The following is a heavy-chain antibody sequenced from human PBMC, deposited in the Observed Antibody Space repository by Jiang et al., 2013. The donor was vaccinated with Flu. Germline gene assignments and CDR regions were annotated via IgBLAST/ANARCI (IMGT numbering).Heavy chain of an antibody. J-gene: IGHJ4*02. CDR2: INPNSGGT. D-gene: IGHD1-1*01. V-gene: IGHV1-2*04. CDR3: ARGLRGGTVDY. CDR1: GYTFTGYY. Sequence: GYTFTGYYMHWVRQAPGQGLEWMGWINPNSGGTNYAQKFQGWVAMTRDTSISTAYMELSRLRSDDTAVYYCARGLRGGTVDYWGQGTLVTVSS.